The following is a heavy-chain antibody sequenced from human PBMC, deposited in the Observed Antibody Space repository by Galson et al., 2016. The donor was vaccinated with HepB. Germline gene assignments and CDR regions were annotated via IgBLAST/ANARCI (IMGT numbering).Heavy chain of an antibody. D-gene: IGHD3-16*01. CDR1: GFTFSDYY. Sequence: SLRLSCAASGFTFSDYYMSWIRQAPGKGLEWVSYISSTSSYTKYADSVQGRFTISRDNSRNSLYLQMSSLRAEDTAVYYCARAVGAYYYYMDVWGKGTTVTVSS. CDR3: ARAVGAYYYYMDV. CDR2: ISSTSSYT. J-gene: IGHJ6*03. V-gene: IGHV3-11*06.